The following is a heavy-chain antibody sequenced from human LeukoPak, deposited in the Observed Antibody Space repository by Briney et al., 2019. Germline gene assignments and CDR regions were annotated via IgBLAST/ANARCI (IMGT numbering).Heavy chain of an antibody. Sequence: GGSLRLSCAASGFTFSGPGMHWVRQAPGKGLEWVAFISYDGSNKKYADSVKGRFTISRDNSKNTLYVQMNSLRPEDTAMYHCARDRLPSDQDDFDYWGQGILVTVSS. CDR2: ISYDGSNK. V-gene: IGHV3-30*03. CDR3: ARDRLPSDQDDFDY. D-gene: IGHD3-3*01. J-gene: IGHJ4*02. CDR1: GFTFSGPG.